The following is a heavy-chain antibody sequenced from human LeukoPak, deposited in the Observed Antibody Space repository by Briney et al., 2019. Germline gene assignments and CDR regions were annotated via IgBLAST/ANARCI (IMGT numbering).Heavy chain of an antibody. V-gene: IGHV4-59*01. Sequence: SETLSLTCTVSGGSISSAYWSWIRQPPGKGLEWIGYIYFSGNTNYNPSLQSRVTISVDTSKNHFSLKLSSVTAADTAVYYCARGKRIAAGWFDPWGQGTLVTVSS. CDR3: ARGKRIAAGWFDP. D-gene: IGHD6-13*01. CDR1: GGSISSAY. J-gene: IGHJ5*02. CDR2: IYFSGNT.